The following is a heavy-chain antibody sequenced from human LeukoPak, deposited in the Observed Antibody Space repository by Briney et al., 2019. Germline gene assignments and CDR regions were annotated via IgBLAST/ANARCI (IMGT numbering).Heavy chain of an antibody. CDR2: ISAYNGNT. V-gene: IGHV1-18*01. CDR3: ARGLWFGEPLSAFDI. Sequence: ASVKVSCKASGYTFTSYGISWVRQAPGQGLEWMGWISAYNGNTNYAQKLQGRVTMTTDTSTSTAYMELRSLRSDDTAVYYCARGLWFGEPLSAFDIWGQGTMVTVSP. CDR1: GYTFTSYG. D-gene: IGHD3-10*01. J-gene: IGHJ3*02.